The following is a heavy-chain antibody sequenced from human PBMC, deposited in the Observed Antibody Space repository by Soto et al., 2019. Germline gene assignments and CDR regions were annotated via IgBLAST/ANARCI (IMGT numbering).Heavy chain of an antibody. J-gene: IGHJ4*02. V-gene: IGHV1-2*02. D-gene: IGHD1-26*01. Sequence: ASVKVSCKASGYTFTGHYIHWVRQAPEQGPEWMGEIGPESGVTRYAQRFQGRVTMTRDVSITTVYMELNNLSPDDTAVYYCGRGRSGQIVVFYWGQGTPVTVSS. CDR2: IGPESGVT. CDR1: GYTFTGHY. CDR3: GRGRSGQIVVFY.